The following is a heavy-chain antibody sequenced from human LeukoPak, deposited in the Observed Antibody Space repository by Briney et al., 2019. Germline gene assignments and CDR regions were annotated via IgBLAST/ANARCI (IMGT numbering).Heavy chain of an antibody. CDR1: GGSSSGYY. D-gene: IGHD7-27*01. J-gene: IGHJ4*02. V-gene: IGHV4-34*01. CDR2: INHSGST. Sequence: SETLSLTCAVYGGSSSGYYWSWIRQPPGKGLEWIGEINHSGSTNYNPSLKSRVTISVDTSKNQFSLKLSSVTAADTAVYYCARGRGPLGYWGQGTLVTASS. CDR3: ARGRGPLGY.